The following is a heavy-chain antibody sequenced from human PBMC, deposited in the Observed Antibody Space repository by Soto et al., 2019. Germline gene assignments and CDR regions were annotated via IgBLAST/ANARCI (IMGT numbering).Heavy chain of an antibody. V-gene: IGHV2-5*02. CDR2: IYWDDDK. D-gene: IGHD5-12*01. Sequence: QITLKESGPPLVKPTQTLTLACTFSGFSLSTSGVGVGWIRQPPGKALEWLALIYWDDDKRYSPSLKSRLTITKDGAKIQVVLTMTNTDAVDSATYYCAHNGAGYGGFKYRGQGTLVTVSA. CDR3: AHNGAGYGGFKY. J-gene: IGHJ4*02. CDR1: GFSLSTSGVG.